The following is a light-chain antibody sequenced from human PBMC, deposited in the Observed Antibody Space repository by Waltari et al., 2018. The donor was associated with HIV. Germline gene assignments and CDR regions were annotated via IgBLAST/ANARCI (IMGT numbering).Light chain of an antibody. J-gene: IGKJ4*01. CDR1: RTVLYSSDNQNY. CDR2: WAS. CDR3: QQYYTVPPT. Sequence: DIVMTQSPKSLAVSLGERATINCTSSRTVLYSSDNQNYLAWYLQRPGQSPRVLLFWASTRAFGVPNRFSGSGSGTDFSLTLSSLQADDVGIYYCQQYYTVPPTFGGGTKVEI. V-gene: IGKV4-1*01.